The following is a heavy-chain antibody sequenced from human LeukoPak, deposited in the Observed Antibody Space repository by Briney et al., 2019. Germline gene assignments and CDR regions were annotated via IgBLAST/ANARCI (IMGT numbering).Heavy chain of an antibody. J-gene: IGHJ5*02. CDR3: ARPLATIFGNWFDP. V-gene: IGHV1-2*02. CDR1: GYTFTGYY. Sequence: ASVKVSCKASGYTFTGYYMHWVRQAPGQGLEWMGWINPNSGGTNYAQKFQGRVTMTRDTSISTAYMELSRLRSDDTAVYYCARPLATIFGNWFDPWGQGTLVTVSS. CDR2: INPNSGGT. D-gene: IGHD3-9*01.